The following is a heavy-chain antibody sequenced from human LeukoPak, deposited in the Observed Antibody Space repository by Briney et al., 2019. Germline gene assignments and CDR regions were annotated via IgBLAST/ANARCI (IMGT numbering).Heavy chain of an antibody. D-gene: IGHD3-3*01. CDR3: AKTPDFWSGYYTSNLFDY. J-gene: IGHJ4*02. CDR1: GFTFSSYS. V-gene: IGHV3-21*01. CDR2: ISSSSSYI. Sequence: GGSLRLSCAASGFTFSSYSMNWVRQAPGKGLEWVSSISSSSSYIYYADSVKGRFTISRDNSKNTLYLQMNSLRAEDTAVYYCAKTPDFWSGYYTSNLFDYWGQGTLVTVSS.